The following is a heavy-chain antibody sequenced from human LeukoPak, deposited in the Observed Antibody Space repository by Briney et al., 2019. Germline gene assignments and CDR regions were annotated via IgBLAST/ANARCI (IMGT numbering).Heavy chain of an antibody. CDR1: GFTFSSYG. CDR2: ISYDGSNK. J-gene: IGHJ4*02. CDR3: AKDLRGYSYGRTDY. Sequence: GGSLSLSCAASGFTFSSYGMRWVRQAPGKGLEWVAVISYDGSNKYYADSVKGRFTISRDNSKNTLYLKMNSLRAEDTAVYYCAKDLRGYSYGRTDYWGQGTLVTVSS. V-gene: IGHV3-30*18. D-gene: IGHD5-18*01.